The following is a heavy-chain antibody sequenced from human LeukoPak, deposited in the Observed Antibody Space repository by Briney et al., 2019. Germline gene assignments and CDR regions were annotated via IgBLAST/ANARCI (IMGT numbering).Heavy chain of an antibody. J-gene: IGHJ4*02. D-gene: IGHD1-1*01. V-gene: IGHV6-1*01. CDR3: ARGGSGTTVSLFAY. CDR1: GDSVTSNSAA. CDR2: TYYRSKWYV. Sequence: SQTLSLTCAISGDSVTSNSAAWNWIRQSPSRGLECLGRTYYRSKWYVDYAVSVKSRMTINPDTSKNQFSLQLNSVTPEDTAVYYCARGGSGTTVSLFAYWGQGTLVTVSS.